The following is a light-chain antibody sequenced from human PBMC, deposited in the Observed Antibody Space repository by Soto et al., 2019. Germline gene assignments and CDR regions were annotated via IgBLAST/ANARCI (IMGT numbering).Light chain of an antibody. CDR1: VSDVGGYDS. Sequence: QSVLTQPASVSGSPGQSITIFCTGTVSDVGGYDSVSWYQQHPGRAPKLIIYGVNNRPSGVSNRFSASKSADTASLTISGLQAEDEANYYCCSYTTSTTYVFGTGTKVTVL. V-gene: IGLV2-14*03. CDR2: GVN. J-gene: IGLJ1*01. CDR3: CSYTTSTTYV.